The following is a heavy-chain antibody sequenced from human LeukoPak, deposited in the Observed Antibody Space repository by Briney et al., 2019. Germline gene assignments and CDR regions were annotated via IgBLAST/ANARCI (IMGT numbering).Heavy chain of an antibody. D-gene: IGHD6-13*01. CDR2: VYTSGST. CDR1: GGSISSGSYY. Sequence: KSSQTLSLTCTVSGGSISSGSYYWSWIRQPAGKGLEWIGRVYTSGSTNYNPSLKSRVTISVDTSKSQFSLKLSSVIAADTAVYYCARCFSNNWFGRYDYYMDVWGKGTTVTVSS. V-gene: IGHV4-61*02. CDR3: ARCFSNNWFGRYDYYMDV. J-gene: IGHJ6*03.